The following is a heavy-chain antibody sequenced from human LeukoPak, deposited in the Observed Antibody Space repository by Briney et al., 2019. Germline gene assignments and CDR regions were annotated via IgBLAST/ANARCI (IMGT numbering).Heavy chain of an antibody. CDR1: GYTFTGYY. CDR3: ARDRITMVRGAITPTYNWFDP. D-gene: IGHD3-10*01. J-gene: IGHJ5*02. Sequence: ASVKVSCKASGYTFTGYYMHWVRQAPGQGLEWMGRINPNSGGTNYAQKFQGRVTMTRDTSISTAYMELSRLRSDDTAVYNCARDRITMVRGAITPTYNWFDPWGQGTLVTVSS. V-gene: IGHV1-2*06. CDR2: INPNSGGT.